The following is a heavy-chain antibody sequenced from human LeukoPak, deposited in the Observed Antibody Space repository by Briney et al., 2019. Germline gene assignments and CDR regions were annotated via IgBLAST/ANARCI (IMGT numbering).Heavy chain of an antibody. Sequence: GGSLRLSCAASGFTFNNYWMHWVRQAPGKGLVWVSRVDSDGSSTTYADSVKGRFTISRDNAKNTLYLQMNSLRAEDTAVYYCARGITIFGVVNDAFDVWGQGVVVTVSS. J-gene: IGHJ3*01. CDR3: ARGITIFGVVNDAFDV. CDR1: GFTFNNYW. V-gene: IGHV3-74*01. CDR2: VDSDGSST. D-gene: IGHD3-3*01.